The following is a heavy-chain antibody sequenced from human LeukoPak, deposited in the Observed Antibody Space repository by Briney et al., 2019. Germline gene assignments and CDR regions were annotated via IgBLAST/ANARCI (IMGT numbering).Heavy chain of an antibody. J-gene: IGHJ4*02. CDR3: ARGPHSSGWYRYYFDS. CDR1: GGSISSSSYY. D-gene: IGHD6-19*01. Sequence: PSETLSLTCTVSGGSISSSSYYWGWIRQPPGKGLEWIGSIYYSGSTNYNPSLKSRVTISVDTSKNQFSLEVTSVTAADTAVYYCARGPHSSGWYRYYFDSWGQGNLVTVSS. CDR2: IYYSGST. V-gene: IGHV4-39*07.